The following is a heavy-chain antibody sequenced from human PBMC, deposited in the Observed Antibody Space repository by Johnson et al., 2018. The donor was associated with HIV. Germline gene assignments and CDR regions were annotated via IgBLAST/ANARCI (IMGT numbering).Heavy chain of an antibody. V-gene: IGHV3-64*01. CDR1: GFTFSSYA. Sequence: EVQVVESGGGLVQPGGSLRLSCAASGFTFSSYAMHWVRQAPGKGLEYVSAISSNGGSTYYANSVKGRFTISRDNSKNTLYLQMGSLRAEDTAVYYCARASSGWSLGGAFDIWGQGTVVTVSS. CDR2: ISSNGGST. D-gene: IGHD6-19*01. J-gene: IGHJ3*02. CDR3: ARASSGWSLGGAFDI.